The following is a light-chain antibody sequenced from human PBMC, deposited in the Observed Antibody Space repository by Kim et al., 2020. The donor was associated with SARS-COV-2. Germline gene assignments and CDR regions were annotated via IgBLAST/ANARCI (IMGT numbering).Light chain of an antibody. J-gene: IGLJ2*01. CDR3: QSWDSSGHHVI. CDR1: SLRSYY. CDR2: DKD. V-gene: IGLV3-19*02. Sequence: SSALTQAPAVSVALGQTVRITCQGDSLRSYYASWYQRKPGQAPVGVIYDKDNRPSGIPDRFSGSSSGNTASLTITGAQAEDEADYYCQSWDSSGHHVIFGGGTQLTVL.